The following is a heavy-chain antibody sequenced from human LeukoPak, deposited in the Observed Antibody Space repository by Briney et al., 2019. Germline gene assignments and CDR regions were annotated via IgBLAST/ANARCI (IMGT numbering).Heavy chain of an antibody. CDR3: VRDIFGDYYDTSGNDAFDI. CDR1: GFTFRSYW. Sequence: GGSLRLSCKASGFTFRSYWMTWVRQAPGKGLEWVANIKQDGSEKYYVDSVKGRFTISRDTAKNSVYLQMHSLRAEDTAVYYCVRDIFGDYYDTSGNDAFDIWGQGTMVIVSS. V-gene: IGHV3-7*01. J-gene: IGHJ3*02. D-gene: IGHD3-22*01. CDR2: IKQDGSEK.